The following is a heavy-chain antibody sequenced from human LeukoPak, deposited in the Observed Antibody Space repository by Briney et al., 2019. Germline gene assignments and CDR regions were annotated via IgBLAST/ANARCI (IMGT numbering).Heavy chain of an antibody. D-gene: IGHD2-2*01. Sequence: SETLSLTCAVYGGSFSGYYWSWLRQPPGKGLEWIGEINHSGSTNYNPSLKSRVTISVDTSKNQFSLKLSSVTAADTAVYYCARLGYCSSTSCYARDYWGQGTLVTVSS. J-gene: IGHJ4*02. CDR2: INHSGST. V-gene: IGHV4-34*01. CDR3: ARLGYCSSTSCYARDY. CDR1: GGSFSGYY.